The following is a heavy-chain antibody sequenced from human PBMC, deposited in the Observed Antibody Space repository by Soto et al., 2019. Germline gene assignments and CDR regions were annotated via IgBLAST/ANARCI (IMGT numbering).Heavy chain of an antibody. Sequence: LPETLSLTCTVSGASISSSSFYWGWIRQPPGKGLESIANIYYDGSTYYNPSLKSRVTISFDTSKNQFSLKLSSVTAADTAVYYCARRLYYDSSGFEGGGMDVWGQGTTVTVSS. CDR3: ARRLYYDSSGFEGGGMDV. CDR1: GASISSSSFY. CDR2: IYYDGST. D-gene: IGHD3-22*01. J-gene: IGHJ6*02. V-gene: IGHV4-39*01.